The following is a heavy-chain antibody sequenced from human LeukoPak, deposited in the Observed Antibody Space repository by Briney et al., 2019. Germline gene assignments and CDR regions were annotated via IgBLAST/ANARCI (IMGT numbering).Heavy chain of an antibody. V-gene: IGHV4-59*01. CDR2: IYYSGST. D-gene: IGHD5-18*01. CDR3: ARVRGYSYGYSYYYYMDV. Sequence: PSETLSLTCTVSGGSISSYYWSWIRQPPGKGLEWIGYIYYSGSTNYNPSLKSRVTISVDTSKNQFSLKLSSVTAADTAVYYCARVRGYSYGYSYYYYMDVWGKGTTVTISS. J-gene: IGHJ6*03. CDR1: GGSISSYY.